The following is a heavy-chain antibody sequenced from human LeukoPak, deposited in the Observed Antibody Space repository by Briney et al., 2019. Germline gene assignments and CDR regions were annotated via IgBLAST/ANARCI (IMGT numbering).Heavy chain of an antibody. Sequence: SETLSLTCTVSGYSISSGYYWGWIRPPPGKGLEWIGSIYHSGSTYYNPSLKSRVTISVDTSKNQFSLKLSSVTAADTAVYYCARDLSRQDDAFDIWGQGTMVTVSS. CDR2: IYHSGST. CDR3: ARDLSRQDDAFDI. J-gene: IGHJ3*02. V-gene: IGHV4-38-2*02. CDR1: GYSISSGYY.